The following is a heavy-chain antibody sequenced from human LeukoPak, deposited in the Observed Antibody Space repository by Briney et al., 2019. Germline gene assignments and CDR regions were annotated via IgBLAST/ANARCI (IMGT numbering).Heavy chain of an antibody. J-gene: IGHJ4*02. CDR3: ARGTPYYYDSSGYSFFDY. Sequence: PSETLSLTCVVYGGSFSGYYWTWIRQPPGKGLEWIGEINHSGATNYNPSLKSRVTISIDTSKNQFSLKLSSVTAADTAVYYCARGTPYYYDSSGYSFFDYWGQGTLVTVSS. D-gene: IGHD3-22*01. CDR1: GGSFSGYY. CDR2: INHSGAT. V-gene: IGHV4-34*01.